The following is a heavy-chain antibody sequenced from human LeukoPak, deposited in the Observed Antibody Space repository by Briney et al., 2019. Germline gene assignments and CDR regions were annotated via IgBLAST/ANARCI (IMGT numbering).Heavy chain of an antibody. J-gene: IGHJ4*02. V-gene: IGHV3-23*01. CDR1: GFTFSSCA. D-gene: IGHD4-11*01. Sequence: GGSLRLSCAASGFTFSSCAMSWVRQAPGKGLEWVSGISDGGGTTNYADAVKGRFTISRDNSKNTLYLQMNSLRAEDTAVYYCAKSDDSDYVGYFDYWGQGTLVTVSS. CDR3: AKSDDSDYVGYFDY. CDR2: ISDGGGTT.